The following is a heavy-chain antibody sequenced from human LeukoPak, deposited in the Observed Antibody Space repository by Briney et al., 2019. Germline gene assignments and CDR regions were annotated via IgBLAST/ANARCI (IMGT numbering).Heavy chain of an antibody. CDR2: ISGSGGST. CDR1: GFTFSSYG. V-gene: IGHV3-23*01. CDR3: AELGITMIGGV. Sequence: GGSLRLSCAASGFTFSSYGMNWVRQAPGKGLEWVSAISGSGGSTYYADSVKGRFTIFRDNSKNTLYLQMNSLRAEDTAVYYCAELGITMIGGVWGKGTTVTISS. J-gene: IGHJ6*04. D-gene: IGHD3-10*02.